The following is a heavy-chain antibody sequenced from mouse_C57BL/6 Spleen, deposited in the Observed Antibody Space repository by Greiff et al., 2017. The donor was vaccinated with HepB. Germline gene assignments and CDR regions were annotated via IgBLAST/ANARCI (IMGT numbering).Heavy chain of an antibody. Sequence: EVKLVESGGGLVKPGGSLKLSCAASGFTFSSYAMSWVRQTPEKRLEWVATISDGGSYTYYPDNVQGRFTISRDNAKNNLYLQMSHLKSEDTAMYYGAREDWGPFAYWGQGTLVTVSA. J-gene: IGHJ3*01. CDR2: ISDGGSYT. V-gene: IGHV5-4*01. D-gene: IGHD4-1*01. CDR3: AREDWGPFAY. CDR1: GFTFSSYA.